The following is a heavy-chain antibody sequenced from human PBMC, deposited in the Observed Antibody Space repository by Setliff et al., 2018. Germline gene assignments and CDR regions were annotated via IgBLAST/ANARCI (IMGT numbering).Heavy chain of an antibody. J-gene: IGHJ3*02. V-gene: IGHV1-18*01. Sequence: ASVKVSCKASGYTFTNYGITWVRQAPGQGLEWMGWISAYDGNTKFAQNIQGRVTLTTDTPTSTAYMELSSLRSEDTAVYCCARVSKSGGMATIFSPFDAFDIWGQGTMVTVSS. CDR1: GYTFTNYG. CDR3: ARVSKSGGMATIFSPFDAFDI. D-gene: IGHD5-12*01. CDR2: ISAYDGNT.